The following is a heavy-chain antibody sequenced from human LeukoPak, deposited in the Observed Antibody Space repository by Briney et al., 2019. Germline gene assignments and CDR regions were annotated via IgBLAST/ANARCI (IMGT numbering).Heavy chain of an antibody. Sequence: GGSLGLSCAASGFTFSSYDMHWVRQAPGKGLEWVTVISYDGSNKYYGDSVKGRFTISRDNSKNTLCLKMNSLRAEDTAVYYCAKEGSNGDFDYWGQGTLVTVSS. J-gene: IGHJ4*02. CDR2: ISYDGSNK. V-gene: IGHV3-30*18. CDR1: GFTFSSYD. D-gene: IGHD1-26*01. CDR3: AKEGSNGDFDY.